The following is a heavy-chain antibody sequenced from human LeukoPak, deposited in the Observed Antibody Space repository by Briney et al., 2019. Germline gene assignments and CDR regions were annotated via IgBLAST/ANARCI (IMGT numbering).Heavy chain of an antibody. D-gene: IGHD1-1*01. J-gene: IGHJ4*02. CDR1: GGAFSGYY. V-gene: IGHV4-34*01. CDR2: INHSGST. Sequence: SGTPSPTCAVYGGAFSGYYWGWIRQPPGEGVEWIGEINHSGSTNYNPSLKSRVTISVDTSKNQFSLKLSSVTAADTAVYYCARERDGYYFDYWGQGTLVTVSS. CDR3: ARERDGYYFDY.